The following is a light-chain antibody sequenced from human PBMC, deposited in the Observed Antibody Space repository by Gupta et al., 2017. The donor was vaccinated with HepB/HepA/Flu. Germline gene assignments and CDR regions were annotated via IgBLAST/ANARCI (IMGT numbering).Light chain of an antibody. CDR3: QQRSNWPPPIT. V-gene: IGKV3-11*01. CDR2: DAA. Sequence: EIVLTQSPATLSLSPGERATLSYRASQSVSSYLSWYKQKPGQAPRLFIYDAANSATGIPARFSGSGTGTDFTLTISSLGPQAFAVYYCQQRSNWPPPITFGQGTRLEIK. CDR1: QSVSSY. J-gene: IGKJ5*01.